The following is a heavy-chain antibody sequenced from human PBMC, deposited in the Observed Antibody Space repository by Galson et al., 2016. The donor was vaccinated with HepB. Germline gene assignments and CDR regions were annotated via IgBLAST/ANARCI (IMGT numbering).Heavy chain of an antibody. J-gene: IGHJ6*02. D-gene: IGHD3-3*01. V-gene: IGHV3-30*04. Sequence: SLRLSCAASGFTFRSFAMHWVRQAPGKGLEWVAAVASDGSNKYYADSVKGRFTISRDNSNNTLYLLTNSLRVEDTAVYYCARPSAYYDFWSGLDVWGQGITVTVSS. CDR3: ARPSAYYDFWSGLDV. CDR1: GFTFRSFA. CDR2: VASDGSNK.